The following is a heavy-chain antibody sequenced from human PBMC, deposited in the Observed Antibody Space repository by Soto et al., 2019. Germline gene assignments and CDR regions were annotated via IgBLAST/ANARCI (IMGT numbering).Heavy chain of an antibody. J-gene: IGHJ5*02. CDR2: IYWNDDK. CDR1: GFSLSTSGVG. V-gene: IGHV2-5*01. Sequence: SGPTLVNPTQTLTLTCTFSGFSLSTSGVGVGWIRQPPGKALEWLALIYWNDDKRYSPSLKSRLTITKDTSKNQVVLTMTNMDPVDTATYYCAHRVTYYYDSSGYYWFDPWGQGTLVTVSS. D-gene: IGHD3-22*01. CDR3: AHRVTYYYDSSGYYWFDP.